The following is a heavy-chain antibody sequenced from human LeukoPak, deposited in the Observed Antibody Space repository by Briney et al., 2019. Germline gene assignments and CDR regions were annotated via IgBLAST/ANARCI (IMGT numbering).Heavy chain of an antibody. V-gene: IGHV1-69*13. J-gene: IGHJ4*02. CDR3: AREKRSGSSYFDY. D-gene: IGHD1-26*01. CDR1: GGTFSSYA. Sequence: SVKVSCKASGGTFSSYAISWVRQAPGQGLEWMGGIIPIFGTANYAQKFQGRVTRTADESTSTAYLELSSLRSEDTAVYYCAREKRSGSSYFDYWGPGTLVTVSP. CDR2: IIPIFGTA.